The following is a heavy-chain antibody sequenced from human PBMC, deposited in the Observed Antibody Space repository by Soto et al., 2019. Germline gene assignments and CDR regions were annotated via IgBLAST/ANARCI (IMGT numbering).Heavy chain of an antibody. J-gene: IGHJ4*02. D-gene: IGHD3-10*01. CDR2: IDWDDGK. Sequence: SGPTLVNPTQTLTLTCTLSGFSLNGSGVGGGWVRQSPGRALEWLALIDWDDGKRYSPSLKNRLTVTKDTLKNQVVLTMTNMDPADTDTYYCAHGAYSRHGSCSFDYWGQGTLVTVSS. CDR1: GFSLNGSGVG. CDR3: AHGAYSRHGSCSFDY. V-gene: IGHV2-5*02.